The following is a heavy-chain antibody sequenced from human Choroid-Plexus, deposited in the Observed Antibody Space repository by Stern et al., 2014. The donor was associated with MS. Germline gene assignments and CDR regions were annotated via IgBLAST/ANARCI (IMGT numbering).Heavy chain of an antibody. V-gene: IGHV3-30*18. Sequence: VQMVDSGGGVVQPGRPLRLSCAASGFNFGSCAMHWVRQAPGKGLEWVAGVSEDGSNKYYADSGKGRFAISRDNSQNTLYMQMSSRRPEDTAVYYCAKDRQYLTYFFDHWGQGSLVTVSS. CDR3: AKDRQYLTYFFDH. D-gene: IGHD2/OR15-2a*01. CDR1: GFNFGSCA. J-gene: IGHJ5*02. CDR2: VSEDGSNK.